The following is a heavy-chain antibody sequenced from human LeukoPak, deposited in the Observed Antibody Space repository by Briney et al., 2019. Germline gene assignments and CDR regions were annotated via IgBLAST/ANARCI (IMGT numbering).Heavy chain of an antibody. Sequence: SETLSLTCTVSGGSISSYYWGWIRQPPGKGLEWIGSIYYSGSTYYNPSLKSRVTISVDTSKNQFSLKLSSVTAADTAVYYCASHLRLNFDYWGQGTLVTVSS. CDR1: GGSISSYY. CDR3: ASHLRLNFDY. CDR2: IYYSGST. D-gene: IGHD4-17*01. J-gene: IGHJ4*02. V-gene: IGHV4-39*07.